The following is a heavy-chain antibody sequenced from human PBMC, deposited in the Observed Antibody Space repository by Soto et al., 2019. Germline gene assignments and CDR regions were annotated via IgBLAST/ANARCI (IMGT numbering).Heavy chain of an antibody. V-gene: IGHV2-5*02. CDR2: IYWDDDK. Sequence: QITLKESGPTLVKPTQTLTLTCTFSGFSLSTSGVGVGWIRQPRGKALEWLALIYWDDDKRYSPSLKSRLTITKDTSKXXXVLTMTNXXXVXXATYYCAHRGPYGYDSNHFDYWGQGTLVTVSS. D-gene: IGHD3-22*01. CDR3: AHRGPYGYDSNHFDY. J-gene: IGHJ4*02. CDR1: GFSLSTSGVG.